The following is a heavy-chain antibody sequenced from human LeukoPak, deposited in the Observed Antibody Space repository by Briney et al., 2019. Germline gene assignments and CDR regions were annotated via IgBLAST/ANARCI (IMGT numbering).Heavy chain of an antibody. CDR2: INPNSGGT. CDR1: GYTFTGYY. D-gene: IGHD3-10*01. V-gene: IGHV1-2*06. CDR3: ASGLYGSGSSGY. Sequence: ASVKVSCKASGYTFTGYYMHWVRQAPGQGLEWMGRINPNSGGTNYAQKFQGRVTMTRDTSISTAYMELSRLRSDDTAVYYSASGLYGSGSSGYWGQGTLVTVSS. J-gene: IGHJ4*02.